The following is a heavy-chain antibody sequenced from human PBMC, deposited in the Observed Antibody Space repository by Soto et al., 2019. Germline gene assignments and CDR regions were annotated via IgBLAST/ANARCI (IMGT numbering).Heavy chain of an antibody. V-gene: IGHV4-59*08. J-gene: IGHJ6*02. CDR3: ARAPTYYYDSSGSAYGMDV. D-gene: IGHD3-22*01. Sequence: SETLSLTCTVSGGSISSYYWSWIRQPPGKGLEWIGYIYNSGSTNYNPSLKSRVTVSVDTSRNQFSLKLSSVTAADTAVYYCARAPTYYYDSSGSAYGMDVWGQGTTVTVSS. CDR1: GGSISSYY. CDR2: IYNSGST.